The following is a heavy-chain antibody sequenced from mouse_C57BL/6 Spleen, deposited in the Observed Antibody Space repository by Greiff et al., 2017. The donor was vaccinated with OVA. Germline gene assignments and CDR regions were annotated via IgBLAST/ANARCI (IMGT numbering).Heavy chain of an antibody. Sequence: QVQLQQPGAELVKPGASVKLSCKASGYTFTSYWMHWVKQRPGQGLEWIGMIHPNSGSTNYNEKFKSKATLTVDKSSSTAYMQLSSLTSEDSAVYYYARSRAVDCYFDVWGTGTTVTVAS. CDR1: GYTFTSYW. CDR3: ARSRAVDCYFDV. CDR2: IHPNSGST. J-gene: IGHJ1*03. V-gene: IGHV1-64*01. D-gene: IGHD1-1*01.